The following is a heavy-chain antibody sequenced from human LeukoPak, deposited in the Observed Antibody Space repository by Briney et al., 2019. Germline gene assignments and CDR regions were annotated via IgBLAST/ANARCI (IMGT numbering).Heavy chain of an antibody. V-gene: IGHV3-30*02. CDR3: AKDSRTYYDFWSGPSPDGAFDI. D-gene: IGHD3-3*01. J-gene: IGHJ3*02. Sequence: GGSLRLSCAASGFTFSSYGMHWVRQAPGKGLEWVAFIRYDGSNKYYADSVKGRFTISRDNSKNTLYLQMNSLRAEDTAVYYCAKDSRTYYDFWSGPSPDGAFDIWGQGTMVTVSS. CDR2: IRYDGSNK. CDR1: GFTFSSYG.